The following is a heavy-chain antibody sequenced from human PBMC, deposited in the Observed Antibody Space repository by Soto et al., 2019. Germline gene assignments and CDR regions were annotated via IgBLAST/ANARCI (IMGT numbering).Heavy chain of an antibody. J-gene: IGHJ4*02. CDR2: ISSSGSTI. D-gene: IGHD3-9*01. CDR3: ARVDTDILTGYYTFDY. V-gene: IGHV3-48*03. CDR1: GFTFSSYE. Sequence: GGSLRLSCAASGFTFSSYEMNWVRQAPGKGLEWVSYISSSGSTIYYADSVKGRFTISRDNAKNSLYLQMNSLRAEDTAVYYCARVDTDILTGYYTFDYWGQGTLVTVSS.